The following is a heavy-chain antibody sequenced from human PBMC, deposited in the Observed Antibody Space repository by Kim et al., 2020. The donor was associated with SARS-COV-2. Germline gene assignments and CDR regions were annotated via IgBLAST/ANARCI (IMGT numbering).Heavy chain of an antibody. Sequence: SETLSLTCNVSGGYFGGFYWSWIRQPPGKGLEWIGEINHAQSNSFHPSLRGRVTMSVDMSKNQFSLKLTSMTAADTAVYYCARGKAVNWGLVNAFVVWG. CDR1: GGYFGGFY. D-gene: IGHD7-27*01. J-gene: IGHJ3*01. CDR2: INHAQSN. CDR3: ARGKAVNWGLVNAFVV. V-gene: IGHV4-34*01.